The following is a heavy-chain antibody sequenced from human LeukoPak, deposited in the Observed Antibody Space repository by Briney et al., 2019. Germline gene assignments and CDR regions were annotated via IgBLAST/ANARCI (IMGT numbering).Heavy chain of an antibody. D-gene: IGHD3-9*01. CDR3: ARVNDATGSMGY. J-gene: IGHJ4*02. Sequence: PGGSLRLSCAASGFSFSSYSVNWVRQAPGKGLEWVSYINSSSSIIYYADSVKGRFTISRDNGKNSLYLQMNSLRDEDTAVYYCARVNDATGSMGYWGQGTLVTVSS. CDR2: INSSSSII. CDR1: GFSFSSYS. V-gene: IGHV3-48*02.